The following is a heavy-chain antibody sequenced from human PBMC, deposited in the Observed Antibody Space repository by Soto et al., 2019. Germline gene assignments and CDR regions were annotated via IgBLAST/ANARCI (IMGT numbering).Heavy chain of an antibody. D-gene: IGHD4-17*01. CDR1: GGSVSSGSYY. J-gene: IGHJ6*02. V-gene: IGHV4-61*01. CDR2: IYYSGST. CDR3: ARDGTGMTTVTPGYYYYYGMDV. Sequence: SETLSLTCTVSGGSVSSGSYYWSWIRQPPGKELEWIGYIYYSGSTNYNPSLKSRVTISVDTSKKHFSLKLSSVTAADTAVYYCARDGTGMTTVTPGYYYYYGMDVWGQGATVT.